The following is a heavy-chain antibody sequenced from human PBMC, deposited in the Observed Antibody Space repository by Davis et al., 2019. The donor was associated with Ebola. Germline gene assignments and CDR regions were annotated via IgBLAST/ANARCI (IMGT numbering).Heavy chain of an antibody. V-gene: IGHV3-73*01. CDR3: ARAGGYCSSTSCYGILYYYYGMDV. J-gene: IGHJ6*02. Sequence: GESLKISCAASGFTFSGSAMHWVRQASGKGLEWVGRIRSKANSYATAYAASVKGRFTISRDNSKNTLYLQMNSLRAEDTAVYYCARAGGYCSSTSCYGILYYYYGMDVWGQGTTVTVSS. CDR2: IRSKANSYAT. D-gene: IGHD2-2*01. CDR1: GFTFSGSA.